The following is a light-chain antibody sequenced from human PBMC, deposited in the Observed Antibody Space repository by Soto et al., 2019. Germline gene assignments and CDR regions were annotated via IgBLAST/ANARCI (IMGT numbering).Light chain of an antibody. CDR2: DVS. J-gene: IGLJ2*01. CDR3: SSYTSSSTVV. CDR1: SSDVGGYNY. Sequence: QSALTQPASVSGSPGQSITISCTGTSSDVGGYNYVSWYQQHPGKAPKLMIYDVSNRPSGVSNPFSGSKSGNTASLTISGLQAEHEADYYCSSYTSSSTVVFGGGTKLTVL. V-gene: IGLV2-14*01.